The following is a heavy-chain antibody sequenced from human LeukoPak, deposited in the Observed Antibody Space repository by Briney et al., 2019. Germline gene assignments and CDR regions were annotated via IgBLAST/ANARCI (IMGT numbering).Heavy chain of an antibody. CDR2: ISSSGSTI. V-gene: IGHV3-48*03. D-gene: IGHD3-9*01. CDR1: GFTFSSYE. CDR3: AKDYDILTGYDPRFDY. J-gene: IGHJ4*02. Sequence: PGGSLRLSCAASGFTFSSYEMNWVRQAPGKGLEWVSYISSSGSTIYYADSVKGRFTISRDNAKNSLYLQMNSLRAEDTAVYYCAKDYDILTGYDPRFDYRGQGTLVTVSS.